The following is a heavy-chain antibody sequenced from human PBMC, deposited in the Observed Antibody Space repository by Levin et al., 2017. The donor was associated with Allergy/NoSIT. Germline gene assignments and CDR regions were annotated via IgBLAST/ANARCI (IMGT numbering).Heavy chain of an antibody. CDR1: GFIFSDYY. V-gene: IGHV3-15*01. J-gene: IGHJ4*02. Sequence: GGSLRLSCSASGFIFSDYYIXXIXXXXXKGLEWVGRIKSKTDGGTTEYAAPVKGRFTISRDDSKNTLYLQMNSLKTEDTAVYFCTTYSSSWYYFDYWGQGTLVTVSS. CDR3: TTYSSSWYYFDY. CDR2: IKSKTDGGTT. D-gene: IGHD6-13*01.